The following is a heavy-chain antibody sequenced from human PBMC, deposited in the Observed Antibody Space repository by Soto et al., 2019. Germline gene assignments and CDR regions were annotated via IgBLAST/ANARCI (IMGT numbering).Heavy chain of an antibody. D-gene: IGHD3-10*01. CDR2: IYYSGST. CDR1: GGSISSYY. V-gene: IGHV4-59*08. Sequence: SETLSLTCTVSGGSISSYYWSWIRQPPGKGLEWIGYIYYSGSTNYNPSLKSRVTISVDTSKNQFSLKLSSVTAADTAVYYCARQPQTPYGSGSYFGPWGQATLVTVS. J-gene: IGHJ5*02. CDR3: ARQPQTPYGSGSYFGP.